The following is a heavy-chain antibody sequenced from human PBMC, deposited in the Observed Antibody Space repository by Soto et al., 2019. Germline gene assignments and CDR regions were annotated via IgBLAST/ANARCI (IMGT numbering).Heavy chain of an antibody. CDR1: CGSVSSGSYY. V-gene: IGHV4-61*01. J-gene: IGHJ3*01. D-gene: IGHD3-10*01. Sequence: SETLSLTCTVSCGSVSSGSYYWSWIRQPPGKGLEWIGYIYYSGSTNYNPSLKSRVTISVDTSKNQFSLKLSSVTAADTAVYYCARVWGGAFDFWGQGTMVTVSS. CDR2: IYYSGST. CDR3: ARVWGGAFDF.